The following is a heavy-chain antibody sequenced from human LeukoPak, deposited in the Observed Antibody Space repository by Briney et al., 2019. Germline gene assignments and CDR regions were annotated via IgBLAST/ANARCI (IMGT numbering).Heavy chain of an antibody. CDR1: GYTFTGYY. J-gene: IGHJ3*02. V-gene: IGHV1-69*13. D-gene: IGHD3-10*01. CDR3: ARGARSTTYYYGSGSYPVDAFDI. Sequence: SVKVSCKASGYTFTGYYMHWVRQAPGQGLEWMGGIIPIFGTANYAQKFQGRVTITADESTSTAYMELSSLRSEDTAVYYCARGARSTTYYYGSGSYPVDAFDIWGQGTMVTVSS. CDR2: IIPIFGTA.